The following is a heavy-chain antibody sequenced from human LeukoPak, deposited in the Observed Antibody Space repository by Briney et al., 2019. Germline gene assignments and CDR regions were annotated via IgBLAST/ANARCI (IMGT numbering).Heavy chain of an antibody. Sequence: PSETLSLTCAVYGGSFSGYYWSWIRQPPGKGLEWIREINHSGSTNYNPSLKSRVTISVDTSKNQFSLKLSSVTAADTAVYYCARLSVGYWGQGTLVTVSS. CDR2: INHSGST. J-gene: IGHJ4*02. CDR1: GGSFSGYY. V-gene: IGHV4-34*01. D-gene: IGHD2-15*01. CDR3: ARLSVGY.